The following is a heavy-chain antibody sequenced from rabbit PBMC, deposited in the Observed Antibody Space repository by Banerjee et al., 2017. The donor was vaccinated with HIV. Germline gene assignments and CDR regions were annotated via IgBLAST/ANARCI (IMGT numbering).Heavy chain of an antibody. V-gene: IGHV1S40*01. J-gene: IGHJ3*01. Sequence: QSLEESGGDLVKPGASLTLTCTASGFSFSSSYYMCWVRQAPGKGLEWIACIYAGSSGNTAYASWAKGRFTISKTSSTTVTLQMTSLTAADAATYFCAREETGYAGYVYASRLDLWGPGTLVTVS. CDR3: AREETGYAGYVYASRLDL. D-gene: IGHD6-1*01. CDR1: GFSFSSSYY. CDR2: IYAGSSGNT.